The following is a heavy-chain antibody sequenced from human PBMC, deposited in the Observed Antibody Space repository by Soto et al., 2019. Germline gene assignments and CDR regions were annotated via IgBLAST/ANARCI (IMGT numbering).Heavy chain of an antibody. V-gene: IGHV3-74*01. CDR1: GFTFSYYW. CDR2: IHSDGSST. Sequence: EVQLVESGGGLVRPGGSLRLSCAASGFTFSYYWMHWVRQAPGKGLVWVSRIHSDGSSTTYADFVKGRFIISRDNPRNTVDVQMNSVRVEDTAVYYCASGDRGAFDLWGQGTVVTVSS. CDR3: ASGDRGAFDL. D-gene: IGHD3-10*01. J-gene: IGHJ3*01.